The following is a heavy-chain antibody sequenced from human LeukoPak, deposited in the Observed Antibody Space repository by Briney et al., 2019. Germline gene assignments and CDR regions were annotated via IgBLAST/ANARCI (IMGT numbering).Heavy chain of an antibody. CDR2: IYYSGST. J-gene: IGHJ4*02. CDR1: GGSISSYY. CDR3: ARSRGGSGWYNYFDY. D-gene: IGHD6-19*01. V-gene: IGHV4-59*01. Sequence: SETLSLTCTVSGGSISSYYWSWIRQPPGKGLEWIGYIYYSGSTNYNPSLKSRVTISVDTSKNQFSLKLSSVTAADTAVYYCARSRGGSGWYNYFDYWGQGTLVTVSS.